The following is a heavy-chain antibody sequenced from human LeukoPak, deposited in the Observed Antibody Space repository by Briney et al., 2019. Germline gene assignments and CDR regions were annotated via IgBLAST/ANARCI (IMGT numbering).Heavy chain of an antibody. CDR2: ISYDGSNK. CDR3: AKGGEMATIGGIGGYFDY. V-gene: IGHV3-30*18. J-gene: IGHJ4*02. CDR1: GFTFSSYG. D-gene: IGHD5-24*01. Sequence: GGSLRLSCAASGFTFSSYGMHWVRQAPGKGLEWVAVISYDGSNKYYADSVKGRFTISRDNSKNTLYLQMNSLRAEDTAVYYCAKGGEMATIGGIGGYFDYWGQGTLVTVSS.